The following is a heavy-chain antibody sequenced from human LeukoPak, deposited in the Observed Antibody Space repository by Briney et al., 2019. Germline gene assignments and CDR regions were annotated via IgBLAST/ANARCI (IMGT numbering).Heavy chain of an antibody. CDR2: ISSPSTNI. CDR1: GFIFTSYT. CDR3: ARETYWGTSGKGFDY. V-gene: IGHV3-48*02. J-gene: IGHJ4*02. D-gene: IGHD7-27*01. Sequence: GGSLRLSCATSGFIFTSYTMNWVRQAPGKGLEWVSYISSPSTNIYYVDSVKGRFTISRDNAKNSLYLQMDSLRDEDTAVYYCARETYWGTSGKGFDYGGRGTLVTVSS.